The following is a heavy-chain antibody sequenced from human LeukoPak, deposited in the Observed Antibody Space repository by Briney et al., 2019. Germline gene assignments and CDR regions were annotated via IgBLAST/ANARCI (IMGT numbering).Heavy chain of an antibody. CDR1: GFTFSIYS. J-gene: IGHJ4*02. V-gene: IGHV3-21*01. CDR3: ARETYCGGDCYVQYYFDY. Sequence: GGSLRLSCAASGFTFSIYSMNWVRQAPGKGLEWVSSIISISSYIYYADSVKGRFTISRDNAKNSLYLQMNSLRAEDTAVYYCARETYCGGDCYVQYYFDYWGQGTLVTVSS. D-gene: IGHD2-21*02. CDR2: IISISSYI.